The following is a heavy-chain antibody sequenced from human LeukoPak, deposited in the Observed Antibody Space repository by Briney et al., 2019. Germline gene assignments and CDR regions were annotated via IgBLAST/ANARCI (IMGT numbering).Heavy chain of an antibody. V-gene: IGHV3-30*03. J-gene: IGHJ4*02. CDR3: ARGARKGDDYGGFFDY. D-gene: IGHD4-23*01. Sequence: GGSLRLSCAASGFSFSSYGMHWVRQAPGKGLEWVAVISYDGSNKYYADSVKGRFTISRDNSKNTLYLQMNSLRAEDTAVYYCARGARKGDDYGGFFDYWGQGTLVTVSS. CDR2: ISYDGSNK. CDR1: GFSFSSYG.